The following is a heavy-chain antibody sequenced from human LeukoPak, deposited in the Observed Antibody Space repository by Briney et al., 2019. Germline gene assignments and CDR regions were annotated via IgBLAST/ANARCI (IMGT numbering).Heavy chain of an antibody. CDR1: GGTFSSYA. CDR2: IIPIFGTA. D-gene: IGHD1-7*01. J-gene: IGHJ4*02. Sequence: SVKVSCKASGGTFSSYAISWVRQAPGQGLEWMGGIIPIFGTANYAQKFQGRVTMTRDTSTSTVYMELSSLRSEDTAVYYCAREDDNETGTTKFDYWGQGTLVTVSS. CDR3: AREDDNETGTTKFDY. V-gene: IGHV1-69*05.